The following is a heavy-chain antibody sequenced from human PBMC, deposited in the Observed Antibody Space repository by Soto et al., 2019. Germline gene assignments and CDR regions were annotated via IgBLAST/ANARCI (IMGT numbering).Heavy chain of an antibody. CDR3: AKSGGYSYGYDGEWFDP. D-gene: IGHD5-18*01. J-gene: IGHJ5*02. V-gene: IGHV3-23*01. CDR2: ISGSGGST. CDR1: GFTFYHYS. Sequence: GAPRLSFATPGFTFYHYSMRLGRPAPGEGLEWVSAISGSGGSTYYADSVKGRFTISRDNSKNTLYLQMNSLRAEDTAVYYCAKSGGYSYGYDGEWFDPWGQGTLVTVSS.